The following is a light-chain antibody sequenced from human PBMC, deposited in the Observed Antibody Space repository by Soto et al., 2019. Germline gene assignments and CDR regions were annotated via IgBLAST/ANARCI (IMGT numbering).Light chain of an antibody. CDR3: QQRTNRPPIT. CDR1: QSVSSY. J-gene: IGKJ5*01. Sequence: EIVLTQSPATLSLSPGERATLSCRASQSVSSYLAWYQQRPGQAPRLLIFDTSNRATDIPARFSGSGSGTDFTLTISGLXPEDFAVYYCQQRTNRPPITFGQGTRLEIK. CDR2: DTS. V-gene: IGKV3-11*01.